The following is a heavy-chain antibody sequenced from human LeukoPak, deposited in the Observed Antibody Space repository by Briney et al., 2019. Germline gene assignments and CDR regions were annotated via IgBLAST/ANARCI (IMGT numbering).Heavy chain of an antibody. V-gene: IGHV4-59*01. Sequence: SETLSLTCTVSGDSISSAYWSWIRQSPGKGLEWIGYIYYSGISDYNPSLKSRVTMSVDTSKKQFSLKLTSVTAADTAVYYCARRRDRFDYWGQGILVTVSS. CDR3: ARRRDRFDY. CDR1: GDSISSAY. J-gene: IGHJ4*02. CDR2: IYYSGIS.